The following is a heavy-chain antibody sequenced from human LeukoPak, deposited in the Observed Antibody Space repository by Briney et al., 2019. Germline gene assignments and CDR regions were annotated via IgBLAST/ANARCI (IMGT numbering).Heavy chain of an antibody. Sequence: SETLSLTCAVYGGSFSGYYWSWIRQPPGKGLEWIGEINHSGSTNYNPSLKSRVTISVDTSKNQFSLKLSSVTAADTAVYYCARGRRIQLWRSIGRDCDYWGQGTPVTVSS. V-gene: IGHV4-34*01. D-gene: IGHD5-18*01. CDR2: INHSGST. J-gene: IGHJ4*02. CDR3: ARGRRIQLWRSIGRDCDY. CDR1: GGSFSGYY.